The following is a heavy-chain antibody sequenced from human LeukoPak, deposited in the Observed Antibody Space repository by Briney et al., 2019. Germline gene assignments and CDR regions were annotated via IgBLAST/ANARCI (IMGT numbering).Heavy chain of an antibody. Sequence: PSETLSLTCTVSGYSISSGYYWSWIRQPPGKGLEWIGYIYYSGSTNYNPSLKSRVTISVDTSKNQFSLKLSSVTAADTAVYYCARDPNYYDSSGRGRYFDYWGQGTLVTVSS. CDR1: GYSISSGYY. CDR3: ARDPNYYDSSGRGRYFDY. V-gene: IGHV4-61*01. J-gene: IGHJ4*02. CDR2: IYYSGST. D-gene: IGHD3-22*01.